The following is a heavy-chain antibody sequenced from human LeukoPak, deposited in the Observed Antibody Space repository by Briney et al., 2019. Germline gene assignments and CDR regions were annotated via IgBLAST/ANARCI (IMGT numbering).Heavy chain of an antibody. CDR2: INSRSNVI. CDR3: ARAGGATGEWFFDH. V-gene: IGHV3-11*01. Sequence: PGGSLTLSCAASGFTFSNCYMSWIRQAPGKGPEWVSFINSRSNVIHYADSVKGRFTISRQNAQTSLFLQMNNLRAEDTAVYYCARAGGATGEWFFDHWGRGALVTVSS. CDR1: GFTFSNCY. D-gene: IGHD2-21*01. J-gene: IGHJ2*01.